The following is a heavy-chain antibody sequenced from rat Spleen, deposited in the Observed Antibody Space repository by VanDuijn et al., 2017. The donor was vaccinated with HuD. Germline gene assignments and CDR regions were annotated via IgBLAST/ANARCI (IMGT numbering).Heavy chain of an antibody. V-gene: IGHV2-41*01. D-gene: IGHD1-12*02. J-gene: IGHJ2*01. CDR3: ARGDGTY. CDR1: GFSLTSYN. Sequence: QVQLKESGPGLVQPSQTLSLTCTVSGFSLTSYNVHWVRQPTGKGLEWMGVIWNTGGTRYNSALKSRLSISKDTSKSQVFLKMNSLQTEDTATYYCARGDGTYWGQGVMVTVSS. CDR2: IWNTGGT.